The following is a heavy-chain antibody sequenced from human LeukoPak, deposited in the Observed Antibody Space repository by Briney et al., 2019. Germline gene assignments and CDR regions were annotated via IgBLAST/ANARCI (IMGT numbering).Heavy chain of an antibody. CDR3: AREGWENYDYVWGSYPWFDP. J-gene: IGHJ5*02. D-gene: IGHD3-16*02. CDR2: ISSSSSYI. CDR1: GFTFSSYS. V-gene: IGHV3-21*01. Sequence: GGSLRLSCAASGFTFSSYSMNWVRQAPGKGLEWVSSISSSSSYIYYADSVKGRFTISRDNAKNSLYLQMNSLRAEDTAVYYCAREGWENYDYVWGSYPWFDPWGQGTLVTVSS.